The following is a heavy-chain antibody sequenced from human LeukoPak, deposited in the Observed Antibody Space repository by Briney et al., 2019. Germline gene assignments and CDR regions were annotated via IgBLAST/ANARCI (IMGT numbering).Heavy chain of an antibody. CDR1: GYSISSGSY. D-gene: IGHD2/OR15-2a*01. Sequence: SETLSLTCSVSGYSISSGSYWAWIRQRPGKGLESIGSINHSGNTYFNPSPKSRVSLSVDTAKNQFSLKMISVTAADTAVYFCARLSLDHLDFWGQGTLVAVSS. V-gene: IGHV4-38-2*02. CDR2: INHSGNT. CDR3: ARLSLDHLDF. J-gene: IGHJ4*02.